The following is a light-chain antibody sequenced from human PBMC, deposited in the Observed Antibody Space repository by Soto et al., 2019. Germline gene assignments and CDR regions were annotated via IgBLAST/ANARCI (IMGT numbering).Light chain of an antibody. CDR2: EVS. CDR1: SSDVGSYNL. Sequence: QSVLTQPASVSGSPGQSITISCTGTSSDVGSYNLVSWYQQHPGKAPKLMISEVSKRPSGVSNRFSGSKSGSTASLTISGLQAEDEADYYCCSYAGSTTFHVFGTGTKVTVL. CDR3: CSYAGSTTFHV. J-gene: IGLJ1*01. V-gene: IGLV2-23*02.